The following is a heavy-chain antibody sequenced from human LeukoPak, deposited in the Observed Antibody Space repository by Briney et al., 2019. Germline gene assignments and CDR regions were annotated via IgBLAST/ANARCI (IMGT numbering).Heavy chain of an antibody. CDR1: GFTFSSYA. V-gene: IGHV3-23*01. CDR2: ISGSGGST. Sequence: GGSLRLSCAASGFTFSSYAMSWVRQAPGKGLEWVSAISGSGGSTYYADSVKGRFTISGDNSKNTLYLQMNSLRAEDTAVYYCAKNYYGSGSYPYYYYYYGMDVWGQGTTVTVSS. CDR3: AKNYYGSGSYPYYYYYYGMDV. D-gene: IGHD3-10*01. J-gene: IGHJ6*02.